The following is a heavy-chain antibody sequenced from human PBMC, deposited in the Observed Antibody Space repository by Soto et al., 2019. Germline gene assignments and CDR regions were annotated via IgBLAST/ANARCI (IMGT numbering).Heavy chain of an antibody. CDR3: ARRTAVAYYYYGMDV. Sequence: QLQLQESGPGLVKPSETLSLTCTVSGGSISSSSYYWGWIRQPPGKGLEWIGSIYYSGSTYYNPSLKSRVTISVDTSKNQFSLKLSSVTAADTAVYYCARRTAVAYYYYGMDVWGQGTTVTVSS. CDR2: IYYSGST. V-gene: IGHV4-39*01. J-gene: IGHJ6*02. D-gene: IGHD6-19*01. CDR1: GGSISSSSYY.